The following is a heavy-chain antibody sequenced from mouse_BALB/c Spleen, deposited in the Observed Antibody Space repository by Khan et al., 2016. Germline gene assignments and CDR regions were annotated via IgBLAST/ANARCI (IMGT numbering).Heavy chain of an antibody. J-gene: IGHJ3*01. CDR2: IWGDGST. V-gene: IGHV2-6-7*01. CDR3: ATTGFAY. CDR1: GFSLTGYD. D-gene: IGHD4-1*02. Sequence: QVQLKKSGPGLVAPSQSLSITCTVSGFSLTGYDVNWVRQPPGKGLEWLGMIWGDGSTDYNSTLKSRLSISKDNSKSQVFLKMNSLQTDDTARYYCATTGFAYWGQGTLVTVSA.